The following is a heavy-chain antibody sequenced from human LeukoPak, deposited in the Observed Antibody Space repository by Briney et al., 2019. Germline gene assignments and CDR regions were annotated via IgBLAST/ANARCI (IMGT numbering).Heavy chain of an antibody. CDR2: ISESESGT. Sequence: QTGGSLRLSCAVSGLTFSRYAMSWVRQAPGKGLGWVSAISESESGTYYADSVKGRFTISRDNSKDTLSLQMNSLRAEDTAVYYCAKDIAQGYTFGSIEQDYWGQGTLVTVSS. CDR1: GLTFSRYA. D-gene: IGHD5-18*01. J-gene: IGHJ4*02. CDR3: AKDIAQGYTFGSIEQDY. V-gene: IGHV3-23*01.